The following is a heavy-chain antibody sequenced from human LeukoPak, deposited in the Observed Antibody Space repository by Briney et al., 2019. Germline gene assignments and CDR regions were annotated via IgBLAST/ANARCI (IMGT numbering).Heavy chain of an antibody. J-gene: IGHJ3*01. V-gene: IGHV4-31*03. D-gene: IGHD3-22*01. CDR2: VYYSGST. CDR3: AREKTAYYYDRSGFSEGAFDV. Sequence: SQTLSLTCTVSGGSISSGGEYWSWIRHLPGKGLEWIGYVYYSGSTYYNPSLESRITMSVDTSENQFSLKLTSVTAADTAVYYCAREKTAYYYDRSGFSEGAFDVWGQGTMVTVPS. CDR1: GGSISSGGEY.